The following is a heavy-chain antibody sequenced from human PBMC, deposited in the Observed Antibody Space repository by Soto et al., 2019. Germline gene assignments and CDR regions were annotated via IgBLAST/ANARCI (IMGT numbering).Heavy chain of an antibody. CDR1: GYTFTSYG. Sequence: QVQLVQSGAEVKKPGASVKVSCKASGYTFTSYGISWVRQAPGQGLEWMGWISAYNGNTNYAQKLQGRVTMTTDTSTSTVYMELRSLRSDDTAVYYCARITVTFHGEHYGMDVWGQGTTVTVSS. CDR3: ARITVTFHGEHYGMDV. V-gene: IGHV1-18*01. D-gene: IGHD4-4*01. J-gene: IGHJ6*02. CDR2: ISAYNGNT.